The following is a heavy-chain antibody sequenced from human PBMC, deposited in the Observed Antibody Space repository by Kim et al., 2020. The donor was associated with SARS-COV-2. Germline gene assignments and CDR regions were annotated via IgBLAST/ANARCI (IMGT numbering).Heavy chain of an antibody. J-gene: IGHJ4*02. CDR3: ARMGSIIGVVIARYCFDY. CDR1: GGSFSGYY. V-gene: IGHV4-34*01. D-gene: IGHD3-3*01. Sequence: SETLSLTCGVYGGSFSGYYWSWIRQPPGRGLEWIGEINHSGSTNYNPSLKSRVTISVDTSKNQFSLKLNSVTAADTAVYYCARMGSIIGVVIARYCFDYWGQGTLVTVSS. CDR2: INHSGST.